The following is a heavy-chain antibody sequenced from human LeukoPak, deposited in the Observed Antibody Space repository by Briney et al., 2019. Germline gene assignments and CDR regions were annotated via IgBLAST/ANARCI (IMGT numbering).Heavy chain of an antibody. CDR2: ISGSGGST. D-gene: IGHD1-26*01. Sequence: PGGSLRLSCAASGFTFSSYAMSWVRQAPGKGLEWVSAISGSGGSTYYADSVKGRFTISRDNSKNTLYLQMNSLRAEDTAVYYCAKGLRLWIPATQWFDPWGQGTLVTVSS. V-gene: IGHV3-23*01. J-gene: IGHJ5*02. CDR3: AKGLRLWIPATQWFDP. CDR1: GFTFSSYA.